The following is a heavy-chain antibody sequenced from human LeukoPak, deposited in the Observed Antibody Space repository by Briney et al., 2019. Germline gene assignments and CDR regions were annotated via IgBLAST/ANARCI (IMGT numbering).Heavy chain of an antibody. D-gene: IGHD1-26*01. Sequence: GASVTVSCKASGGTFSSYAISWVRQAPGQGLEWMGGIIPIFGTANYAQKFQGRVTITADESTSTAYMELSSLRSEDTAVYYCARESGSYYSYFDYWGQGTLVTVSS. CDR2: IIPIFGTA. CDR1: GGTFSSYA. J-gene: IGHJ4*02. CDR3: ARESGSYYSYFDY. V-gene: IGHV1-69*13.